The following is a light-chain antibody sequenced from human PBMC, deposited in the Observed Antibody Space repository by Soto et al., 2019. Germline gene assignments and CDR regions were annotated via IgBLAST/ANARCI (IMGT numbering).Light chain of an antibody. Sequence: AIPMTQSPSSLSASVGDRVTITCRASQDIRTELGWYQQKPGNAPKLLIYATSILQSGVPSRFSGIGSGTDFTLTISSLQPEDFATYYCLQDGSYPRTFGQGTKVEIK. J-gene: IGKJ1*01. CDR1: QDIRTE. CDR3: LQDGSYPRT. V-gene: IGKV1-6*01. CDR2: ATS.